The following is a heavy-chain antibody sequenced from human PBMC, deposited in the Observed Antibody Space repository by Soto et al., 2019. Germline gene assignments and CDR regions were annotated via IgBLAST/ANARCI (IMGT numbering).Heavy chain of an antibody. CDR1: GFTFSNAW. Sequence: EVQLVESGGGLVKPGGSLRLSCAASGFTFSNAWMSWVRQAPGKGLEWVGRIKSKTDGGTTDYAAPVKGRFTISRDDSKNTLYLQMNSLKTEDTAVYYCTRGPYSSSWYNYWGQGTLVTVSS. V-gene: IGHV3-15*01. CDR2: IKSKTDGGTT. D-gene: IGHD6-13*01. J-gene: IGHJ4*02. CDR3: TRGPYSSSWYNY.